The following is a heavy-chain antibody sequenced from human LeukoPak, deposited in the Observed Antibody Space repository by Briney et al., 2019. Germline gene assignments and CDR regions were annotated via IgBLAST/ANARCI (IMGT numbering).Heavy chain of an antibody. D-gene: IGHD6-19*01. CDR3: AKDMNSWRDGSGLGDYFDY. Sequence: PGGSLRLSCAASGFTFSSYAMSWVRQAPGKGLEWVSGTSGSGRSIHYADSVKGRFTISRDNSKNPLYPQMNSLSADDTAVYYCAKDMNSWRDGSGLGDYFDYWGQGTLVTVSS. J-gene: IGHJ4*02. CDR2: TSGSGRSI. CDR1: GFTFSSYA. V-gene: IGHV3-23*01.